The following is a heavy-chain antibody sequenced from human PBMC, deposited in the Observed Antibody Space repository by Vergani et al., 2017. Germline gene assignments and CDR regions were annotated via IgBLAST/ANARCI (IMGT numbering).Heavy chain of an antibody. V-gene: IGHV4-34*01. J-gene: IGHJ6*02. D-gene: IGHD6-19*01. CDR1: GGSFSGYY. Sequence: QVQLQQWGAGLLKPSETLSLTCAVYGGSFSGYYWSWIRQPPGKGLEWIGEINHSGSTNYNPSLKSRVTISVDTSKNQFSLKLSSVTAADTAVYYCARRIAVAQGSRYYYYYGMDVWGQGTTVTVSS. CDR2: INHSGST. CDR3: ARRIAVAQGSRYYYYYGMDV.